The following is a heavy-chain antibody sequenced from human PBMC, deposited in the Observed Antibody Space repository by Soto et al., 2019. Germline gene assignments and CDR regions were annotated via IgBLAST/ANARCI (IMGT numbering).Heavy chain of an antibody. V-gene: IGHV4-59*01. J-gene: IGHJ1*01. CDR2: MFYSGTT. CDR1: GASMSGNY. D-gene: IGHD2-15*01. Sequence: QVQLQESGPGLVKPSETLSLTCTVAGASMSGNYWTWVRQPQGKGLEWIGNMFYSGTTNYNPSLRSRVTMSLDTSVNQFSLRLSSVTAADTAVYYCARPNMWYGKILQWGRGTLVTVSS. CDR3: ARPNMWYGKILQ.